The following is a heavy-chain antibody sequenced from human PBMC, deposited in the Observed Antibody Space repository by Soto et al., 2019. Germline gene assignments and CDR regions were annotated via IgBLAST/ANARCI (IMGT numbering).Heavy chain of an antibody. V-gene: IGHV1-46*03. CDR2: IDPSGGST. CDR3: VPEYGGHESFHF. Sequence: QVQLVQSGAEVKKSGASVKVSCEASGYTFTTYHMHWVRQAPGQGLEWMGIIDPSGGSTTYAQEFKGGVTISRGTSPSTVYMELTSLKSEDTAVYYCVPEYGGHESFHFWGRGPLVVVSS. CDR1: GYTFTTYH. D-gene: IGHD3-10*01. J-gene: IGHJ4*02.